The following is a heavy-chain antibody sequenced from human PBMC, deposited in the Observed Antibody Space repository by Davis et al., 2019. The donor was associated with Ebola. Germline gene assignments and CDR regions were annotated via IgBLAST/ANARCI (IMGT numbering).Heavy chain of an antibody. V-gene: IGHV4-59*08. Sequence: PSETLSLTCTVSGGSISGYYWSWIRQPPGRRLEWIGYISYSGSTNYNPSLKSRVTISVDTSKNQFSLKLSSVTAADTAVYYCARLEYYYDSTGMGGVMDVWGQGTTVTVSS. J-gene: IGHJ6*02. CDR2: ISYSGST. CDR3: ARLEYYYDSTGMGGVMDV. CDR1: GGSISGYY. D-gene: IGHD3-22*01.